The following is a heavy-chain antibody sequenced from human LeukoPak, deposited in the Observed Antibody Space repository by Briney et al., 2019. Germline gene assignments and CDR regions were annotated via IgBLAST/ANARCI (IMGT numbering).Heavy chain of an antibody. CDR3: VRDYVWESHRQFDY. J-gene: IGHJ4*02. D-gene: IGHD3-16*01. CDR2: IKEDGSEK. CDR1: GFTFGDYA. V-gene: IGHV3-7*01. Sequence: PGRSLRLSCTASGFTFGDYAMSWVRQAPGKGLEWVANIKEDGSEKKYVDSVKGRFTVSRDNVKNALFMQMNSLKVEDTAVYYCVRDYVWESHRQFDYWGQGTMVTVSS.